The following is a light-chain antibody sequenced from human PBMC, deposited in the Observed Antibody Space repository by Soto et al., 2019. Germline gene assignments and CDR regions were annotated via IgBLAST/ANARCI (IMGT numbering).Light chain of an antibody. CDR3: QQYGSSLYP. J-gene: IGKJ2*01. Sequence: EIVLTQSPGTLSLSPGERATLSCRASQSVSSYYLAWYQQKPGQAPRLLIYGASSRATGIPDRFSGSGSGTDFTLTISSLEPEDFAVYYCQQYGSSLYPFGQGTKLEIK. CDR2: GAS. CDR1: QSVSSYY. V-gene: IGKV3-20*01.